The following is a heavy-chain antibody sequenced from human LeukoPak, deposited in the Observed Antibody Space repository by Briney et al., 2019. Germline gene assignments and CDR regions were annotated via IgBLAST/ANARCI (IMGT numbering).Heavy chain of an antibody. V-gene: IGHV1-69*05. CDR3: ARDGGISIFGVAQPGGAFDI. D-gene: IGHD3-3*01. J-gene: IGHJ3*02. CDR1: GGTFISYA. CDR2: IIPIFGTA. Sequence: ASVKVSCKASGGTFISYAISWVRQAPGQGLEWMGEIIPIFGTANYAQKFQGRVTITTDESTSTAYMELSSLRSEDTAMYYCARDGGISIFGVAQPGGAFDIWGQGTMVTVSS.